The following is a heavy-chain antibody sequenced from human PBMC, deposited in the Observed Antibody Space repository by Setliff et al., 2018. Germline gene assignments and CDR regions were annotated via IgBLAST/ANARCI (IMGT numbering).Heavy chain of an antibody. J-gene: IGHJ5*02. Sequence: SETLSLTCTVSGDSISSGRYHWSWIRKPAGKGLEWIGRIHPSGSTNYNPSLKSRVTISVDTSKNQFSLKVSSVTAADTAVYYCARTTGSIHNWLDPWGPGTLVTVSS. CDR2: IHPSGST. CDR1: GDSISSGRYH. CDR3: ARTTGSIHNWLDP. D-gene: IGHD1-1*01. V-gene: IGHV4-61*02.